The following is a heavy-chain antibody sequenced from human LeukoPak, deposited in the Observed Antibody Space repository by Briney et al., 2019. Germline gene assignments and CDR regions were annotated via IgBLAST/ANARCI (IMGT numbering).Heavy chain of an antibody. Sequence: AGGSLRLSCAASGFTFSSYAMSWVRQAPGKGLEWVSAISGSGGSTYYAGSVKGRFTISRDNSKNTLYLQMNSLRAEDTAVYYCAKDIGGYEGDYFVYWGQGTLVTVPS. V-gene: IGHV3-23*01. CDR1: GFTFSSYA. CDR3: AKDIGGYEGDYFVY. J-gene: IGHJ4*02. CDR2: ISGSGGST. D-gene: IGHD5-12*01.